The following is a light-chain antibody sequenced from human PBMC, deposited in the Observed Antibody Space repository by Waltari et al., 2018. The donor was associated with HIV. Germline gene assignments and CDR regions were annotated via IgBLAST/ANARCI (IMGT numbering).Light chain of an antibody. Sequence: SYELTQPHSVSVSPGQTARITCSGDALPKQYAYWYQQKPGQAPVLGIYKDSERPSGIPERFSGSSSGTTVTLTISGVQAEDEADYYCQSADSSGTLYVCGTGTKVTVL. CDR3: QSADSSGTLYV. CDR1: ALPKQY. CDR2: KDS. V-gene: IGLV3-25*03. J-gene: IGLJ1*01.